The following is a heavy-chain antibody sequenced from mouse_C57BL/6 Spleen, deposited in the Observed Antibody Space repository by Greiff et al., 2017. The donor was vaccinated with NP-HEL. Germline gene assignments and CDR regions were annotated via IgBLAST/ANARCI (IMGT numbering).Heavy chain of an antibody. Sequence: QVQLQQPGAELVMPGASVKLSCKASGYTFTSYWMHWVKQRPGQGLEWIGEIDPSDSYTNYNQKFKGKSTLTVDKSSSTADMQLSSLTSEDSAVYYCARSEDGYYDAMDYWGQGTSVTVSS. CDR1: GYTFTSYW. J-gene: IGHJ4*01. CDR2: IDPSDSYT. CDR3: ARSEDGYYDAMDY. V-gene: IGHV1-69*01. D-gene: IGHD2-3*01.